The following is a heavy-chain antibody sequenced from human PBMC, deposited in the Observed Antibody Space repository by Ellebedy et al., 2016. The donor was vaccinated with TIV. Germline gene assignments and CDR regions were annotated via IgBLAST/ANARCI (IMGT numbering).Heavy chain of an antibody. J-gene: IGHJ4*02. D-gene: IGHD1-26*01. CDR3: ATARWEVLG. V-gene: IGHV3-30-3*01. CDR2: VSYDGSKK. Sequence: GGSLRLXXAASGFTFDTFTMHWVRQAPGKGLEWVAVVSYDGSKKYYGDSVKGRFTISRDNSKNTLSLQLNNLRPDDTAIYFCATARWEVLGWGQGTLVTVFS. CDR1: GFTFDTFT.